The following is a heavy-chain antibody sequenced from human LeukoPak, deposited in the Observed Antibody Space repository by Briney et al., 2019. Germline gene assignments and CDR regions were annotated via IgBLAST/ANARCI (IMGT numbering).Heavy chain of an antibody. CDR1: GFTFSDYY. V-gene: IGHV3-11*04. CDR2: ISSSGSTI. Sequence: GGSLRPSCAASGFTFSDYYMSWIRQAPGKGLEWVSYISSSGSTIYYADSVKGRFTISRDNAKNSLYLQMNSLRAEDTAVYYCARDGAGATVHSYYFDYWGQGTLVTVSS. D-gene: IGHD1-26*01. CDR3: ARDGAGATVHSYYFDY. J-gene: IGHJ4*02.